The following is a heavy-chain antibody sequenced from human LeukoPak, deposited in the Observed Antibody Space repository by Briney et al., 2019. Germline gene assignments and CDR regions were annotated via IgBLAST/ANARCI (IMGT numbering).Heavy chain of an antibody. CDR2: ISSSSSYI. CDR1: GFTFSSYS. CDR3: ARDSDYYDSSGYRVEDFDY. D-gene: IGHD3-22*01. Sequence: GGSLRLSCAASGFTFSSYSMNWVRQAPGKGLEWVSSISSSSSYIYYADSVKGRFTISRDNAKNSLYLQMNSLRAEDTAVYYCARDSDYYDSSGYRVEDFDYWGQGTLVTVSS. J-gene: IGHJ4*02. V-gene: IGHV3-21*01.